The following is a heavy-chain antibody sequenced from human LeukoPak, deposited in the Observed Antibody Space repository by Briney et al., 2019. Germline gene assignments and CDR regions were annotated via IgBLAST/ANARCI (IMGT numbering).Heavy chain of an antibody. V-gene: IGHV3-66*01. D-gene: IGHD3-10*01. Sequence: GGSLRLSCAASGFTVSSNYMSWVRQATGKGLEWVSVIYSGGSTYYADSVKGRFTISRDNSKNTLYLQINSLRAEDTAVYYCARDSGVGDYYYYYGMDVWGQGTTVTVSS. CDR2: IYSGGST. J-gene: IGHJ6*02. CDR1: GFTVSSNY. CDR3: ARDSGVGDYYYYYGMDV.